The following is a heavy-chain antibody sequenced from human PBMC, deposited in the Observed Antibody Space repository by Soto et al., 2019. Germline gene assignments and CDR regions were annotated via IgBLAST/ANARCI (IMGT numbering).Heavy chain of an antibody. D-gene: IGHD3-22*01. CDR3: ARVARYHYDRSGYDY. Sequence: EVQLVESGGGLVQPGGSLRLSCAASGFTFSSYEMNWVRQAPGKGLEWVSYIGSSGSTIYYADSLKGRFTISRDNAKNSLYLQMDSLRAEDTAVYYCARVARYHYDRSGYDYWGQGTLVTVSS. V-gene: IGHV3-48*03. CDR2: IGSSGSTI. CDR1: GFTFSSYE. J-gene: IGHJ4*02.